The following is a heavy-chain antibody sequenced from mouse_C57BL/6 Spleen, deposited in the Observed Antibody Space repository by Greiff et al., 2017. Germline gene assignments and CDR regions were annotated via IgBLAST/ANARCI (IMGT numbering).Heavy chain of an antibody. CDR3: ARSGDGYRFFDY. CDR2: IDPSDSYT. Sequence: QVQLQQPGAELVMPGASVKLSCKASGYIFTSYWMHWVKQRPGQGLEWIGEIDPSDSYTNYNQKFKGKSTLTVDKSSSTAYMQLSSLTSEDSAVYYCARSGDGYRFFDYWGQGTTLTVSS. CDR1: GYIFTSYW. J-gene: IGHJ2*01. V-gene: IGHV1-69*01. D-gene: IGHD2-3*01.